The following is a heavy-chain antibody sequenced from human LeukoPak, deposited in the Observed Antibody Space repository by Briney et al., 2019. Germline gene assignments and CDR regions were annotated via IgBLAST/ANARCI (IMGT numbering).Heavy chain of an antibody. V-gene: IGHV5-51*01. CDR3: AKGIYDNLTGYYINPWFHP. CDR1: EYSFTSYW. Sequence: GESLKISCKASEYSFTSYWIGWVRQMPGKGLEWVGNIQPGNPEIRYSPSFQGQVTLSADKSISTAYLQWSSLKASDTAMYYCAKGIYDNLTGYYINPWFHPWGQGTLVTGSS. CDR2: IQPGNPEI. D-gene: IGHD3-9*01. J-gene: IGHJ5*02.